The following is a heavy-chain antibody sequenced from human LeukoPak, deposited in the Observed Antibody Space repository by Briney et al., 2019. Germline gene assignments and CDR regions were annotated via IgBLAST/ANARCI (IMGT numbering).Heavy chain of an antibody. Sequence: GGSLRLSSAFTFSNYAMSWVRQAPGKGLEWVSAISGSGGSTYYADSVKGRFTISRDNSKNTLYLQMNSLRAEDTAVYYCAKSPRHYYDSSGYQYYFDYWGQGTLVTVSS. J-gene: IGHJ4*02. CDR2: ISGSGGST. V-gene: IGHV3-23*01. CDR1: TFSNYA. CDR3: AKSPRHYYDSSGYQYYFDY. D-gene: IGHD3-22*01.